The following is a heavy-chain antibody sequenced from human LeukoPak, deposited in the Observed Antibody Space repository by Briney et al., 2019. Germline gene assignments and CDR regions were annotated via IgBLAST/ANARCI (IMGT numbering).Heavy chain of an antibody. CDR2: ISSSSSYI. V-gene: IGHV3-21*01. D-gene: IGHD5-18*01. CDR1: GFTFSSYA. J-gene: IGHJ3*02. CDR3: ASTWIQLWHNAFDI. Sequence: PGGSLRLSRAASGFTFSSYAMSWVRQAPGKGLEWVSSISSSSSYIYYADSVKGRFTISRDNAKNSLYLQMNSLRAEDTAVYYCASTWIQLWHNAFDIWGQGTMVTVSS.